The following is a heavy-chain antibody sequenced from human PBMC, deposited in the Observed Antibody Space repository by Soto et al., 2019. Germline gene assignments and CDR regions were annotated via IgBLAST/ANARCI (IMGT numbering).Heavy chain of an antibody. CDR2: VYYSGST. V-gene: IGHV4-39*07. J-gene: IGHJ5*02. CDR1: GGSVSSSSYY. D-gene: IGHD3-22*01. Sequence: SETLSLTCTVSGGSVSSSSYYWGWVRQPPGKGLEWIGSVYYSGSTYYNPSLKSRVTISVDTSKNQFSLKLSSVTAADTAVYYCARDTYYDSSGYYQGPTNWFDPWGQGTLVTVSS. CDR3: ARDTYYDSSGYYQGPTNWFDP.